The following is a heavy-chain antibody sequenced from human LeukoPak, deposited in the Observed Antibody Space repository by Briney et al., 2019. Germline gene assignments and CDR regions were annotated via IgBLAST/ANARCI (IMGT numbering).Heavy chain of an antibody. J-gene: IGHJ6*03. CDR1: GFTFSSYG. CDR3: AKEYGSFDYYYYRDV. V-gene: IGHV3-33*06. D-gene: IGHD3-10*01. CDR2: IWYDGSIK. Sequence: GALRLSCAASGFTFSSYGMHWVRQAPGKGLEWVAVIWYDGSIKYYADSVKGRFTMSRDSSKNTVYLQMNSLRAEDTAVYYCAKEYGSFDYYYYRDVWGKGTTVTVSS.